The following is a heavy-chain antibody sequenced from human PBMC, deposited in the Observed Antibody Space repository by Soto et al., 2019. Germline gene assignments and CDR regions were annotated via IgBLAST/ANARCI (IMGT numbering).Heavy chain of an antibody. D-gene: IGHD1-26*01. CDR1: GGSISSYY. CDR2: IYFSGST. V-gene: IGHV4-59*01. CDR3: AITTYSGSYRGWYFDL. J-gene: IGHJ2*01. Sequence: QVQLQESGPGLVKPSETLSLTCAVSGGSISSYYWSWIGQPPGKGLEWSGDIYFSGSTNYNPSLKSPSTFSVDTSTDQFSLRLSSVTVADTALYYWAITTYSGSYRGWYFDLWGRGTLVTVSS.